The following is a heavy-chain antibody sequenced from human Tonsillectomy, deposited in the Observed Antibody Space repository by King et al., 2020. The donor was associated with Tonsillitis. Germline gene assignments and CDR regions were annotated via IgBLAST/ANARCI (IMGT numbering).Heavy chain of an antibody. CDR1: GFTLSTYW. D-gene: IGHD1-1*01. Sequence: VQLVESGGGLVQPGGSLRLSCAASGFTLSTYWIHWVRQAPGKGLVWVSNINPDGSRTTYADSVKGRFTISRDNAKNTVYLQIDSLRDEDTAVYYCVQISTGGRGQGTLVTVSS. J-gene: IGHJ4*02. CDR2: INPDGSRT. V-gene: IGHV3-74*01. CDR3: VQISTGG.